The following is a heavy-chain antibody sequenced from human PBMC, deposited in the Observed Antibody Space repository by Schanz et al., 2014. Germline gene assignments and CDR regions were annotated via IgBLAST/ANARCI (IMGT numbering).Heavy chain of an antibody. CDR2: IWHDGRIK. Sequence: QVQLVESGGGVVQPGGSLRLSCAASGFSFSSYGMHWVRQAPGKGLEWVAFIWHDGRIKYYADSVKGRFTISRDNSKNTLYLQVNSLRTEDTAVYFCAKSYDTSGYSGFDYWGQGTLVTVSS. CDR1: GFSFSSYG. J-gene: IGHJ4*02. V-gene: IGHV3-30*02. D-gene: IGHD3-22*01. CDR3: AKSYDTSGYSGFDY.